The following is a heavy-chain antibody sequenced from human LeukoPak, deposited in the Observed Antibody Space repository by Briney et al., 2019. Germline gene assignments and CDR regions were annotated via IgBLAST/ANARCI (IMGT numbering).Heavy chain of an antibody. V-gene: IGHV3-21*01. D-gene: IGHD4-23*01. Sequence: PGGSLRLSCAASGFTFSSYSMNWVRQAPGKGLEWVSSITSSSGYIYYTNSVRGRFTMSRDNAKNTLYLQMNSLRAEDTAVYYCVRGNSFDYWGQGTLVTVSS. CDR1: GFTFSSYS. CDR2: ITSSSGYI. J-gene: IGHJ4*02. CDR3: VRGNSFDY.